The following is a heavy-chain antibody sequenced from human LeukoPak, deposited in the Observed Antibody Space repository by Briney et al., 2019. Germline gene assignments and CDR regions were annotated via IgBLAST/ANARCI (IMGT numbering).Heavy chain of an antibody. V-gene: IGHV3-74*01. J-gene: IGHJ6*02. CDR2: INSDGSST. CDR1: GFTFSSYW. Sequence: GGSLRLSCAASGFTFSSYWMHWVRRAPGKGLVWVSRINSDGSSTSYADSVKGRFTISRDNAKNTLYLQMNSLRAEDTAVYYCAKNGRYCSGGSCMSGDYYYYYGMDVWGQGTTVTVSS. CDR3: AKNGRYCSGGSCMSGDYYYYYGMDV. D-gene: IGHD2-15*01.